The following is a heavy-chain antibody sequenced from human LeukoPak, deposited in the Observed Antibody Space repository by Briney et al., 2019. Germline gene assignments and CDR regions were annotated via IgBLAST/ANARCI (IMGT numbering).Heavy chain of an antibody. CDR3: ARPLFYSGSKAMAFDI. V-gene: IGHV3-74*01. Sequence: GGSLRLSCAASGLTFSSHWMHWVRQAPGRGLVWVSRITNDGSSTTYADSVKGRFTISRDNAKNMLYLQVNSLRAEDTAVYYCARPLFYSGSKAMAFDIWGQGTMVTVSS. J-gene: IGHJ3*02. CDR2: ITNDGSST. D-gene: IGHD1-26*01. CDR1: GLTFSSHW.